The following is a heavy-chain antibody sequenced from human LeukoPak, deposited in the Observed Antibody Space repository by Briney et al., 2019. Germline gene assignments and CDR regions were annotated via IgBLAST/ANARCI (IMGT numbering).Heavy chain of an antibody. D-gene: IGHD2-2*01. CDR3: ARGSEYCSSTSCYYYYHYMDV. CDR1: GFSFEDYA. CDR2: ISWNSRSI. J-gene: IGHJ6*03. Sequence: GGSLRLSCAASGFSFEDYAMHWVRQAPGKGLDWVAAISWNSRSINYADSVKGRFTISRDNAKNSLYLQMNSLRAEDTAVYYCARGSEYCSSTSCYYYYHYMDVWGKGTTVTVSS. V-gene: IGHV3-9*01.